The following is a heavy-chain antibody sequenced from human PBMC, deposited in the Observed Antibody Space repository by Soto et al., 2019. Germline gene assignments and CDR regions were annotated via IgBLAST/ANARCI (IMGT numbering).Heavy chain of an antibody. CDR1: GGSFSGYY. CDR2: INHSGST. J-gene: IGHJ4*02. Sequence: QVQLQQWGAGLLKPSETLSLTCAVYGGSFSGYYWSWIRQPPGKGLEWIGEINHSGSTNYNPSLKSRVTISVDTSKTQFSQKLRSVTAAETAVYYCGRVGGPLSSSSSSYGYWGQGTLVTGSS. V-gene: IGHV4-34*01. CDR3: GRVGGPLSSSSSSYGY. D-gene: IGHD6-6*01.